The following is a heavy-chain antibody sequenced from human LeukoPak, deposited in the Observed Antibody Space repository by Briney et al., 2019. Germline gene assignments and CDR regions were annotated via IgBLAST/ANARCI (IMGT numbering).Heavy chain of an antibody. V-gene: IGHV3-66*02. CDR2: IYSGGST. CDR3: ARDFFPIVDSTWYEIGY. D-gene: IGHD2-21*01. CDR1: GFTVSSNY. J-gene: IGHJ4*02. Sequence: GSLRLSCAASGFTVSSNYMSWVRQAPGKGLEWVSVIYSGGSTYYADSVRGRFTISRDNSRNTLYLQMDSLRSEDTAVYYCARDFFPIVDSTWYEIGYWGQGTLVTVSS.